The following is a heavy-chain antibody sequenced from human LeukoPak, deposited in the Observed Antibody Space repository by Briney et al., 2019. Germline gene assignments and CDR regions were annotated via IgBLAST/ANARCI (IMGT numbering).Heavy chain of an antibody. V-gene: IGHV4-59*08. CDR3: ARLEAVAGKSSGMDV. D-gene: IGHD6-19*01. J-gene: IGHJ6*02. Sequence: SETLSLTCTVSGGSISSYYWSWIRQPPGKGLEWIGYIFHSGGTNYNPSLKSRVTISVDTSKNQFSLNLSSVTVADTAVYYCARLEAVAGKSSGMDVWGQGTTVTVSS. CDR2: IFHSGGT. CDR1: GGSISSYY.